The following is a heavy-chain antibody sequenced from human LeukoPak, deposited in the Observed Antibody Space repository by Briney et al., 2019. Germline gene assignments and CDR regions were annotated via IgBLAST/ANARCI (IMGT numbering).Heavy chain of an antibody. CDR2: ISTSSTTI. CDR1: GFTFSDYA. Sequence: GGSLRLSCAASGFTFSDYAMNWVRQAPGKGLEWLSYISTSSTTIYYADSVKGRFTISRDNAKNSLYLQMNSLRDEDTAVYYCARDYYSGNYSTGYWGQGTLVTVSS. V-gene: IGHV3-48*02. J-gene: IGHJ4*02. CDR3: ARDYYSGNYSTGY. D-gene: IGHD1-26*01.